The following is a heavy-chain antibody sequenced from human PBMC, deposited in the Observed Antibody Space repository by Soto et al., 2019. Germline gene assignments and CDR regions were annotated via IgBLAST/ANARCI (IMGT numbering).Heavy chain of an antibody. D-gene: IGHD2-15*01. Sequence: QVQLVQSGAEVKKPGSSVKVSCKASGGTFSSYAISWVRQAPGQGLEWMGGIIPIFGTANYAQKFQGRVTITADESTSTAYMELSSLRSEDTAVYYCAREDLDIVVVVAANHYYYGMDVWAKGPRSPSP. J-gene: IGHJ6*02. V-gene: IGHV1-69*01. CDR2: IIPIFGTA. CDR3: AREDLDIVVVVAANHYYYGMDV. CDR1: GGTFSSYA.